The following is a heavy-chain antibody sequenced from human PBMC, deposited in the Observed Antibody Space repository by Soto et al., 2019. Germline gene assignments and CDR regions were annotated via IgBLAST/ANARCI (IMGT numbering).Heavy chain of an antibody. CDR1: GFTFSGYW. CDR3: ARRYSSSSSRYFHH. CDR2: INSDGSGT. Sequence: GGSLRLSCAAAGFTFSGYWMHWVRQAPGKGLVWVSRINSDGSGTSYADSVKGRFTISRDNAKNTLYLQMHSLRAEDTAVYYCARRYSSSSSRYFHHWGQGTLVTVSS. J-gene: IGHJ1*01. V-gene: IGHV3-74*01. D-gene: IGHD6-6*01.